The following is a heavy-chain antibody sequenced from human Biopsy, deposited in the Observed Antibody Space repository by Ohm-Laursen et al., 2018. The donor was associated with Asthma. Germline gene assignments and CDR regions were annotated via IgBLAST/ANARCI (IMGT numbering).Heavy chain of an antibody. D-gene: IGHD2-2*01. Sequence: GASVKVSCKSLGGTFNTYVIGWVRQAPGQGLEWVGGINSVFGTTTYPQKFQDRGTITADDSTSTVYMELSSLRSEDTAVYYCARKAGSCISRTCYSLDFWGQGTLVTVSS. CDR3: ARKAGSCISRTCYSLDF. V-gene: IGHV1-69*13. CDR1: GGTFNTYV. CDR2: INSVFGTT. J-gene: IGHJ4*02.